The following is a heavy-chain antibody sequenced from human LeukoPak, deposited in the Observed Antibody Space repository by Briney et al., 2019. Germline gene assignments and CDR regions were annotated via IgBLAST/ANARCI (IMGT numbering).Heavy chain of an antibody. CDR2: IISDGSST. Sequence: GGSLRLSCAASGFTFSTYWMHWVRQAPGKGLMWVSRIISDGSSTSYADSVKGRFTISRDNAKNTLYQQMNSLRAEDTALYYCVREPRVPLHPYSSGVFDNWGQGTLVTVSS. V-gene: IGHV3-74*01. J-gene: IGHJ4*02. CDR1: GFTFSTYW. D-gene: IGHD6-19*01. CDR3: VREPRVPLHPYSSGVFDN.